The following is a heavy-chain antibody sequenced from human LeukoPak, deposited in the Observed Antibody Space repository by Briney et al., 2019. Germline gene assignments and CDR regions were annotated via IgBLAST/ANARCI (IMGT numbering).Heavy chain of an antibody. CDR1: GLTFSSYA. D-gene: IGHD2-8*02. V-gene: IGHV3-30*04. CDR3: ARDGGWWRFDF. Sequence: GGSLRLSCAASGLTFSSYAMHWVRQAPGKGLEWVAVISYDGSNKYYADSVKGRFTISRDNSKNTLYLQMNSLRAEDTAVYYCARDGGWWRFDFWGQGALVTVSS. CDR2: ISYDGSNK. J-gene: IGHJ4*02.